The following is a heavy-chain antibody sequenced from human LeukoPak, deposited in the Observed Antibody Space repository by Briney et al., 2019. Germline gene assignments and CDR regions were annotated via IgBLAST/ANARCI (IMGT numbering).Heavy chain of an antibody. CDR3: ARGFQTTPTDYYFDY. Sequence: SETLSLTCTVSGGSISSGGYYWSWIRQHPGKGLEWIGYIYSSGSTNYNPSLKSRVSMSVDTSRNQFSLTLTSVTAADTAVYFCARGFQTTPTDYYFDYWGQGTPVTVSP. CDR2: IYSSGST. D-gene: IGHD4-17*01. V-gene: IGHV4-61*08. CDR1: GGSISSGGYY. J-gene: IGHJ4*02.